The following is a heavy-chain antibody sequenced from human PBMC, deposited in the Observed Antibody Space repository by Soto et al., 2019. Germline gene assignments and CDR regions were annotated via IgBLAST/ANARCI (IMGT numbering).Heavy chain of an antibody. CDR1: GASISGDYYH. D-gene: IGHD2-21*02. CDR2: VFHSGSV. V-gene: IGHV4-30-4*08. CDR3: AREDDGGDRDYYGLDV. J-gene: IGHJ6*02. Sequence: QVQLQQSGPGLVEPSQTLSLTCTVSGASISGDYYHWTWIRQSPGKGLEWIGYVFHSGSVLYNPSLKSLLHSSVDTSKNQFSLRLTSVTAADTAVYFCAREDDGGDRDYYGLDVWGQGTTVTVSS.